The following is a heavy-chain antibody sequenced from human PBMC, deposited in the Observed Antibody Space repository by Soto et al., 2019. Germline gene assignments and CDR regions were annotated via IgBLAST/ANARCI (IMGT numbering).Heavy chain of an antibody. Sequence: GGSRRLSWAASGFTVSCNYMSWVRQAPGKGLGCVSVIYSGGSTYYADSVKGRFTISRDNSKNTLYLQMNSLRAEDTAVYYCARAGPTVTGYYGMDVWGQGTTVTVSS. CDR2: IYSGGST. J-gene: IGHJ6*02. CDR3: ARAGPTVTGYYGMDV. V-gene: IGHV3-53*01. D-gene: IGHD4-4*01. CDR1: GFTVSCNY.